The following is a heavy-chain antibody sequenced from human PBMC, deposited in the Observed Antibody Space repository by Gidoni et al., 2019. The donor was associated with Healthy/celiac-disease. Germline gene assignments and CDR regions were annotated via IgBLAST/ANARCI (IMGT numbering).Heavy chain of an antibody. CDR2: INQSGST. J-gene: IGHJ4*02. D-gene: IGHD6-19*01. Sequence: QVQLQQWDAGLLKPSETLSLPCAVYGGSFSGYYWSWIRQPPGKGLEWIGEINQSGSTNYNPSLKSRVTISVDTSKNQFSLKLSSVTAADTAVYYCARGPIAVAGTPFDYWGQGTLVTVSS. V-gene: IGHV4-34*01. CDR1: GGSFSGYY. CDR3: ARGPIAVAGTPFDY.